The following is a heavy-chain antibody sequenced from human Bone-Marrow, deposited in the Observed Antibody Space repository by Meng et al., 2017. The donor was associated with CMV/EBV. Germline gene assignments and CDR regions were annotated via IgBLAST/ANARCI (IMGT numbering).Heavy chain of an antibody. CDR1: GGSISRHY. V-gene: IGHV4-59*11. Sequence: GSLRLSCIVSGGSISRHYWTWIRQPPGKGLEYIGYIYYSGSTNYNPSLKSRVTISVDTSKIQFSLKLSAVTAAYTAVYFCVSLVMASWGYFDYWGQGTLVTVSS. J-gene: IGHJ4*02. CDR2: IYYSGST. D-gene: IGHD2-21*01. CDR3: VSLVMASWGYFDY.